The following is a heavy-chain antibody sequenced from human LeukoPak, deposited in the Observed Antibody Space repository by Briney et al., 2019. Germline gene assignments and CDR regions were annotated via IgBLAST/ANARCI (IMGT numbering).Heavy chain of an antibody. CDR1: GYTFTGYY. CDR2: INPNSGGT. CDR3: AREVTHHVYYGMDV. V-gene: IGHV1-2*06. Sequence: ASVKVPCKASGYTFTGYYMHWVRQAPGQGLEWMGRINPNSGGTNYAQKFQGRVTMTTDTSTSTAYMELRSLRSDDTAVYFCAREVTHHVYYGMDVWGQGTTVTVSS. J-gene: IGHJ6*02. D-gene: IGHD4-11*01.